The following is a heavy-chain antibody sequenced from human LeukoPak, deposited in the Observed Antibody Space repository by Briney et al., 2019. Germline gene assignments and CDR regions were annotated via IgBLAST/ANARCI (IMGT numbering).Heavy chain of an antibody. Sequence: SSETLSLTCTVSGCSISSSPYYWGWIRQPPGKGLEWIGSIYYSGNTYYNPSLKSRVTISVDTSKNQFSLKLRSVTAADTAVYYCATETTWDWGQGTLVTVSS. CDR1: GCSISSSPYY. CDR3: ATETTWD. J-gene: IGHJ4*02. D-gene: IGHD2/OR15-2a*01. V-gene: IGHV4-39*02. CDR2: IYYSGNT.